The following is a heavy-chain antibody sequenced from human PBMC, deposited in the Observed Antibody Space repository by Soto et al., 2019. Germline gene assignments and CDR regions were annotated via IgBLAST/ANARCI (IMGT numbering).Heavy chain of an antibody. J-gene: IGHJ3*02. CDR3: ARRFEYPGAFDI. CDR2: IDPSDSET. CDR1: GYSFTNYW. D-gene: IGHD7-27*01. Sequence: GESLKISCQASGYSFTNYWIGWVRQMPGKGLEWLGIIDPSDSETRYSPSFQGQVTISADKSISAAYLQWSSLRASDTAMYYCARRFEYPGAFDIWGQGTMVIVSS. V-gene: IGHV5-51*01.